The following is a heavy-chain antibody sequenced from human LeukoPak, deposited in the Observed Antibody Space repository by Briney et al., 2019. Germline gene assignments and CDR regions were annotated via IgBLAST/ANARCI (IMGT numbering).Heavy chain of an antibody. D-gene: IGHD3-10*01. CDR1: SRSNNIFY. Sequence: SETLSLKYTVSSRSNNIFYWIWMPHPAGKGREGIGHLYNSGSTNYNPSLKSRITMSVDTTNNHFYLNLSSVTAADTAVYYCARQGTQLLWFGELLYPDAFDIWGQGTMVTVSS. CDR2: LYNSGST. V-gene: IGHV4-4*07. CDR3: ARQGTQLLWFGELLYPDAFDI. J-gene: IGHJ3*02.